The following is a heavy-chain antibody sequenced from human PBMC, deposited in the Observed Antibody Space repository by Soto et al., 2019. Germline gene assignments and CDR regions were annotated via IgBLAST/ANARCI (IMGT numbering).Heavy chain of an antibody. CDR2: ISGSGGST. CDR3: AKDPPVWIQLWDYFDY. Sequence: GGSLRLSCAASGFTFSSYAMSWVRQAPGKGLEWVSAISGSGGSTYYADSVKGRFTISRDNSKNTLYLQMNSLRAEDTAVYYCAKDPPVWIQLWDYFDYWCPALLVTVSS. J-gene: IGHJ4*02. V-gene: IGHV3-23*01. D-gene: IGHD5-18*01. CDR1: GFTFSSYA.